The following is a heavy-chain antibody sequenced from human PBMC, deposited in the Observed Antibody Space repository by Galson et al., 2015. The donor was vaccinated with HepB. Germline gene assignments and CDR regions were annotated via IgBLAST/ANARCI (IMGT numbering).Heavy chain of an antibody. J-gene: IGHJ4*02. V-gene: IGHV3-11*05. Sequence: SLRLSCAASGFTFSDYYMSWIRQAPGRGLEWLSYISDSGAFTNYAGSVKGRFTISRDNAKNSLYLQMNSLRDEDAAVYYYARDERGKDYYDSNGYNWGQGTLVTVSS. CDR3: ARDERGKDYYDSNGYN. CDR2: ISDSGAFT. D-gene: IGHD3-22*01. CDR1: GFTFSDYY.